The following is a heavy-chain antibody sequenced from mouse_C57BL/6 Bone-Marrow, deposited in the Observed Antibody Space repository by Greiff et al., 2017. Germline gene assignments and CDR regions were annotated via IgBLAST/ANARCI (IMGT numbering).Heavy chain of an antibody. CDR3: ARGGYAMDY. J-gene: IGHJ4*01. Sequence: EVKLMESEGGLVQPGSSMKLSCTASGFTFSDYYMAWVRQAPEKGLEWVANINYDGSSTYYLDSLKSRFIISRDNAKNILYLQMSSLKSEDTATYYCARGGYAMDYWGQGTSVTVSS. CDR2: INYDGSST. CDR1: GFTFSDYY. V-gene: IGHV5-16*01.